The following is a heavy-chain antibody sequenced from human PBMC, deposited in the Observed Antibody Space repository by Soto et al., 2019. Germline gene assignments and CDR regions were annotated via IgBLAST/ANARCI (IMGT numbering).Heavy chain of an antibody. J-gene: IGHJ4*02. V-gene: IGHV3-33*01. CDR1: GFTFSSYG. CDR3: ARERGIQDYYDSSGYYLLGNFDY. CDR2: IWYDGSNK. D-gene: IGHD3-22*01. Sequence: GGSLRLSCAASGFTFSSYGMHWVRQAPGKGLEWVAVIWYDGSNKYYGDSVKGRLTISRDNSKNTLYLQMNSLRAEDTAVYYCARERGIQDYYDSSGYYLLGNFDYWGQGTLVTVSS.